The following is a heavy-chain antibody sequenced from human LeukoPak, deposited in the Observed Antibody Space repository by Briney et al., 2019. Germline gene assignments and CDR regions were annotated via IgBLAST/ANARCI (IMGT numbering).Heavy chain of an antibody. CDR3: ATEGDVGATRPLDY. Sequence: GGSLRLSCAASGFTFSSYWMTWVRQAPGKGLEWVANIKQDGSEKYYADSVKGRFTISRDNSKNTLYLQMNSLRAEDTAVYYCATEGDVGATRPLDYWGQGTLVTVSS. V-gene: IGHV3-7*01. CDR1: GFTFSSYW. CDR2: IKQDGSEK. D-gene: IGHD1-26*01. J-gene: IGHJ4*02.